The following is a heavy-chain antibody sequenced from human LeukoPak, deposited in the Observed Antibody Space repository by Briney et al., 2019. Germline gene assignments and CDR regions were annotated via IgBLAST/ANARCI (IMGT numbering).Heavy chain of an antibody. J-gene: IGHJ4*02. Sequence: ASVKVSCKASGYTFTGYYMHWVRQAPGQGLEWMGWINPNSGGTNYAQKFQGRVTMTRDTSISTAYMELRSLRSDDTAVYYCARASVAGTVGPFDYWGQGTLVTVSS. CDR2: INPNSGGT. V-gene: IGHV1-2*02. CDR1: GYTFTGYY. CDR3: ARASVAGTVGPFDY. D-gene: IGHD6-19*01.